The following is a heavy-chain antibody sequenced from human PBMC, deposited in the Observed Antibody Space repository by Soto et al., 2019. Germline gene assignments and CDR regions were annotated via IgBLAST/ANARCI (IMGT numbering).Heavy chain of an antibody. J-gene: IGHJ1*01. CDR3: AKDTMGATEYFQH. V-gene: IGHV3-23*01. CDR2: ISGSGGST. D-gene: IGHD1-26*01. Sequence: EVQLLESGGGLVQPGGSLRLSCAASGFTFSSYAMSWVRQAPGKGLEWVSAISGSGGSTYYADSVKGRFTISRDNSKNTLDLQMNSLRAEDTAVYYCAKDTMGATEYFQHWGQGTLVTVSS. CDR1: GFTFSSYA.